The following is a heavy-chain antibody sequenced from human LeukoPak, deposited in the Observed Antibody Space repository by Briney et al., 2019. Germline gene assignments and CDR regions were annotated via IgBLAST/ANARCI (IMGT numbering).Heavy chain of an antibody. V-gene: IGHV3-30*18. CDR1: GFTFSSYG. J-gene: IGHJ6*02. Sequence: QPGGSLRLSCVASGFTFSSYGMHWVRQAPGKGLEWVAVISYDGSSEYYADSVKGRFTISRDKSKNTLYLQMNSLRAEDTAVYYCAKAYYYGSGMSYYYYYYGMDVWGQGTTVTVSS. D-gene: IGHD3-10*01. CDR3: AKAYYYGSGMSYYYYYYGMDV. CDR2: ISYDGSSE.